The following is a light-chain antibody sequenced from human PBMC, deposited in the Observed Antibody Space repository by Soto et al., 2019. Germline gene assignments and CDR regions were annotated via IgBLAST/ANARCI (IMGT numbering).Light chain of an antibody. V-gene: IGKV3-15*01. Sequence: IVMTQSPATLSVSPGERATLSCRARQSVSNNLAWYQQKAGQAPRLLIYGASTRATGIPARFSGSGSGAEFTLTISSLQSEDFAVYYCQQYNNWPPWTFGQGTKVEIK. CDR1: QSVSNN. CDR2: GAS. CDR3: QQYNNWPPWT. J-gene: IGKJ1*01.